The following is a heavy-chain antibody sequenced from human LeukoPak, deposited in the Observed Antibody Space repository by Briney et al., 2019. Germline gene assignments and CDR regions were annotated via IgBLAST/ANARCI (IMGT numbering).Heavy chain of an antibody. Sequence: ASVKVSCKASGYTFTSYYMHWVRQAPGQGLEWMGIINPSGGSTSYAQKFQGRVTMTRDTSTSTVYMELSSLRSEDTAVYYCATPRYSDNRGYYYDLTYWGQGTLVTVSS. J-gene: IGHJ4*02. CDR3: ATPRYSDNRGYYYDLTY. CDR1: GYTFTSYY. V-gene: IGHV1-46*01. CDR2: INPSGGST. D-gene: IGHD3-22*01.